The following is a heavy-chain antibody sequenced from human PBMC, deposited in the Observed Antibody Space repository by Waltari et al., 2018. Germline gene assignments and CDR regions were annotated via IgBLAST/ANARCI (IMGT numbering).Heavy chain of an antibody. Sequence: QVQLQESGPGLVKPSETLSLTCTVPGGSTSTYYCSVVRQSPGNGLEWIGYIHYSGGSVYNPSLRSGVAISLDTPNNQFSLRLRSVTAADAAIYYCARADTSTSYFYYYMDVWGKGTTVTVSS. CDR3: ARADTSTSYFYYYMDV. CDR2: IHYSGGS. D-gene: IGHD1-26*01. V-gene: IGHV4-59*01. J-gene: IGHJ6*03. CDR1: GGSTSTYY.